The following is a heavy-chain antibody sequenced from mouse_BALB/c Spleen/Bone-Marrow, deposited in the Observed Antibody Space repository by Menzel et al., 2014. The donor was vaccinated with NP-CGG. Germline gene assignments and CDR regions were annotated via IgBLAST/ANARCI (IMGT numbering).Heavy chain of an antibody. CDR2: INPDSYTI. Sequence: EVKVEESGGGLVQPGGSLKLSCAASGFDFSGFWMGWVRRAPGKGLEWIGEINPDSYTINYTPSLKDRFIISRDNAKNTLYLQMNKVRSEDTALYYCARLGYYGGFAYWGQGALVTVSA. D-gene: IGHD2-3*01. J-gene: IGHJ3*01. V-gene: IGHV4-1*02. CDR3: ARLGYYGGFAY. CDR1: GFDFSGFW.